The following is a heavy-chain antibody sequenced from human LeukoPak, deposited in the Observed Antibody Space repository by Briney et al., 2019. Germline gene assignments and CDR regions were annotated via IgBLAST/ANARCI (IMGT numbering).Heavy chain of an antibody. D-gene: IGHD6-19*01. V-gene: IGHV3-23*01. CDR3: ARGAVAGTPPVDY. CDR1: GFTFSSYA. J-gene: IGHJ4*02. Sequence: GGSLRLSCAASGFTFSSYAMSWVRQAPGKGLEWVSAISGSGGSTYYADSVKGRFTISRDNAKNSLYLQMNSLRTEDSALYSCARGAVAGTPPVDYWGPGTLVTVSS. CDR2: ISGSGGST.